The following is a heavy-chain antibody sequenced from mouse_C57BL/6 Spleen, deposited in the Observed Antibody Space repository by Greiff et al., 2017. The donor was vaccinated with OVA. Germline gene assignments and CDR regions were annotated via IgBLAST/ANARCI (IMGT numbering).Heavy chain of an antibody. CDR3: LITTVVARYFDV. D-gene: IGHD1-1*01. CDR2: IYPGNSDT. V-gene: IGHV1-5*01. Sequence: VQLQQSGTVLARPGASVKMSCKTSGYTFTSYWMHWVKQRPGQGLEWIGAIYPGNSDTSYNQKFKGKAKLTAVTSASTAYMELSSLTNEDSAVYYCLITTVVARYFDVWGTGTTVTVSS. J-gene: IGHJ1*03. CDR1: GYTFTSYW.